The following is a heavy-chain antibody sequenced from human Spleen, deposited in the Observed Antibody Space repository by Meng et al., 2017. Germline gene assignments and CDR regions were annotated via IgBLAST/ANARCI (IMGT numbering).Heavy chain of an antibody. CDR3: ARDVAGRGGY. CDR2: INTDGTTT. D-gene: IGHD1-26*01. V-gene: IGHV3-74*01. CDR1: GVTFRSYW. J-gene: IGHJ4*02. Sequence: VAAAAVFVQAGGSLRLSSAALGVTFRSYWMHWVRQPPGTGLVWVSRINTDGTTTTYADSVKGRFTISRDNAKNTLYLQMNSLRGEDTAVYYCARDVAGRGGYWGQGTLVTVSS.